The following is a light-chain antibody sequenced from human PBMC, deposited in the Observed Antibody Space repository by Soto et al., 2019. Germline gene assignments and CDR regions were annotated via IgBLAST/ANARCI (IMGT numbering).Light chain of an antibody. CDR1: QNISNW. CDR2: DAS. CDR3: QPYYTLYP. Sequence: DIQMTQSPSTLSASVGDRVTITCRASQNISNWLAWYQQRPGRAPNLLIHDASTLESWVPSRFSGSGSVTEFTLTTSSLQPDDFATYYCQPYYTLYPFGQGTKLEIK. V-gene: IGKV1-5*01. J-gene: IGKJ2*01.